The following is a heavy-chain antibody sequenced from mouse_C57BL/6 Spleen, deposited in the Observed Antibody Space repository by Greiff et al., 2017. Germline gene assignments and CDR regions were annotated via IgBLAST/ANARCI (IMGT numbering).Heavy chain of an antibody. CDR1: GYTFTSYW. D-gene: IGHD2-3*01. CDR3: AKKSDGYYFDY. Sequence: QVQLQQPGAELVKPGASVKLSCKASGYTFTSYWMHWVKQRPGQGLEWIGMIHPNSGSTNYNEKIKSKATLTVYKSSSTAYMQLSSLTSEDSAVYYCAKKSDGYYFDYWGQGTTLTVSS. J-gene: IGHJ2*01. V-gene: IGHV1-64*01. CDR2: IHPNSGST.